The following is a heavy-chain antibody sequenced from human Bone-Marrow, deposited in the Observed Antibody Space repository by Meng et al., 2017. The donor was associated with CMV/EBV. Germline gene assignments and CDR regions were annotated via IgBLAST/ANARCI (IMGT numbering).Heavy chain of an antibody. CDR1: GFTFSSYW. D-gene: IGHD4-17*01. V-gene: IGHV3-7*01. J-gene: IGHJ6*02. CDR3: AKDLYGAHVPDYYGMDV. CDR2: IKQDGSEK. Sequence: GGSLRLSCAASGFTFSSYWMSWVRQAPGKGLEWVANIKQDGSEKYYVDSVKGRFTISRDNAKNSLYLQMNSLRAEDTAVYYCAKDLYGAHVPDYYGMDVWGQGTTVTVSS.